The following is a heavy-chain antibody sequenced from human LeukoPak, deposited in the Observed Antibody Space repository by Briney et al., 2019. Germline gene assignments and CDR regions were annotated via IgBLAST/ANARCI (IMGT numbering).Heavy chain of an antibody. V-gene: IGHV3-7*04. CDR1: GCTFSSYW. Sequence: GGSLRLSCEASGCTFSSYWMSWVRQAPGKGLEWVANIKQDGSEKYYVDSVKGRFTISRDNAENSLYLQMNSLRAEDTAVYYCARDQGGYDYPPDYWGQGTLVTVSS. D-gene: IGHD5-12*01. CDR3: ARDQGGYDYPPDY. CDR2: IKQDGSEK. J-gene: IGHJ4*02.